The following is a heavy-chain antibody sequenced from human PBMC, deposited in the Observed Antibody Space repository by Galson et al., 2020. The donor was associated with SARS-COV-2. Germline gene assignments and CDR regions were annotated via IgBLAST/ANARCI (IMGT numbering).Heavy chain of an antibody. V-gene: IGHV4-4*02. CDR1: GGPISSSNW. CDR2: IYHSGST. Sequence: TEPLSLTCAVSGGPISSSNWWSWARQPPGKGLEWIGEIYHSGSTNYNPSLKSRVTIAVDKSKNQFSLKLSSVTAADTAVYYCARDGPYYYGMDVWGQGTTVTVSS. J-gene: IGHJ6*02. CDR3: ARDGPYYYGMDV.